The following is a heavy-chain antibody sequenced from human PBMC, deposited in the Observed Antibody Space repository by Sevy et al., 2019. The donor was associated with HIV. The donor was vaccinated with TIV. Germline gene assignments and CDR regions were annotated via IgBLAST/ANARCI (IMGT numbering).Heavy chain of an antibody. Sequence: GGPLRLSCAASGFTFSSYGMHWVRQAPGKGLEWVAVISYDGSNKYYADSVKGRFTISRDNSKNTLYLQMNSLRAEDTAVYYCAKEGLRDCSGGSCYAYNWFDPWGQGTLVTVSS. J-gene: IGHJ5*02. CDR1: GFTFSSYG. V-gene: IGHV3-30*18. CDR3: AKEGLRDCSGGSCYAYNWFDP. D-gene: IGHD2-15*01. CDR2: ISYDGSNK.